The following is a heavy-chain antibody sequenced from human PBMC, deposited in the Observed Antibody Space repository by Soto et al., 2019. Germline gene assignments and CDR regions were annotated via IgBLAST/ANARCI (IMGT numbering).Heavy chain of an antibody. CDR3: AKGGRQWLVTSAFNY. D-gene: IGHD6-19*01. CDR1: GFTFSDYA. Sequence: VQLVESGGGVVQPGRSLRLSCAASGFTFSDYAMHWVRQAPGKGLEWVAVVSHDGGNTHYADSVKGRFTISRDSYKNTVSLEKPSLRAEDTAVYYCAKGGRQWLVTSAFNYWGQGALVTVSS. CDR2: VSHDGGNT. J-gene: IGHJ4*02. V-gene: IGHV3-30*18.